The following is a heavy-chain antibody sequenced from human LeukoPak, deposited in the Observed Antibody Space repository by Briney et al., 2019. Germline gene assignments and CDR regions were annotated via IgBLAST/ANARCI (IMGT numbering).Heavy chain of an antibody. CDR1: GFTFTSNT. CDR2: IIVSGGNT. D-gene: IGHD2-15*01. V-gene: IGHV3-23*01. J-gene: IGHJ4*02. CDR3: AQAPEYGGGGSCYSYSFDY. Sequence: GESLRLSSAASGFTFTSNTMSWVRRAPGKGLGWVSAIIVSGGNTYDAGSVRGRVTTSKDTSTNTLYLRMNRLRAEGTGVCYSAQAPEYGGGGSCYSYSFDYWGQGTLFSVSS.